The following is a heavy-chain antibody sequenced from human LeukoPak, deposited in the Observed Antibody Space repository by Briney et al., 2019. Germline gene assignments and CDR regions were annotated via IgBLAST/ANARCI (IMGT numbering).Heavy chain of an antibody. CDR2: INAGNGNT. Sequence: ASVKVSCKASGYTFTSYAMHWVRQAPGQRLEWMGWINAGNGNTKYSQKFQGRVTITRDTSASTAYVELSSLRSEDTAVYYCAGSFLGYCGGDCYSHFDYWGQGTLVTVSS. J-gene: IGHJ4*02. CDR1: GYTFTSYA. CDR3: AGSFLGYCGGDCYSHFDY. V-gene: IGHV1-3*01. D-gene: IGHD2-21*02.